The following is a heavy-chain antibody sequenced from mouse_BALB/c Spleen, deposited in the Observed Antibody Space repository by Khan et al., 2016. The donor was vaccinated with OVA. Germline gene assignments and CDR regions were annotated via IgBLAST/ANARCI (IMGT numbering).Heavy chain of an antibody. CDR3: ARGGYGGFAY. CDR2: IFPGSVST. CDR1: GYTFSSYW. J-gene: IGHJ3*01. D-gene: IGHD2-2*01. V-gene: IGHV1-9*01. Sequence: QIQLVQSGGDLMKPGASVKISCKATGYTFSSYWIEWVKQRPGHGLEWIGQIFPGSVSTTYNEKFKGKATFTADTSYNTAYMQLSSLTSEDSACYYCARGGYGGFAYWCPGTLVTVSA.